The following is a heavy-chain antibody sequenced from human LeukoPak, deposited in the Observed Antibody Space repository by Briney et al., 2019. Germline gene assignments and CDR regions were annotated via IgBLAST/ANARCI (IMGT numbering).Heavy chain of an antibody. CDR1: GFTFSSYG. D-gene: IGHD6-19*01. CDR2: ISGSGDST. V-gene: IGHV3-23*01. CDR3: AKEGIAVARGGYYFDY. J-gene: IGHJ4*02. Sequence: GGSLRLSCAASGFTFSSYGMSWVRQAPGKGLEWVSAISGSGDSTYYSDSVKGRFSISRDNSKNTLYLQMNSLRADDTAVYYCAKEGIAVARGGYYFDYWGQGTLVTVSS.